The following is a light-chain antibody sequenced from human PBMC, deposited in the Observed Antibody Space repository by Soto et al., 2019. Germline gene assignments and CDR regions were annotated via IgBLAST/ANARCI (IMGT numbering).Light chain of an antibody. V-gene: IGLV2-14*01. CDR3: CSYTGLSTVV. CDR1: SSDVGGYNH. CDR2: SVS. J-gene: IGLJ2*01. Sequence: QSALTQPASVSGSPGQPITISCTGTSSDVGGYNHVSWYQHSPGKAPKLILFSVSDWPSGFSHRFSGSMSGNTAPLTISGFQAEYEADYCCCSYTGLSTVVFGGGTKLTVL.